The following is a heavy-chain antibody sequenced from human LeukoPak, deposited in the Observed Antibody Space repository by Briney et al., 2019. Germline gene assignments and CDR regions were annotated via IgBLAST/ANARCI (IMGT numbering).Heavy chain of an antibody. CDR3: ARVHEPRYSSGWYSGDY. J-gene: IGHJ4*02. CDR1: GYTFTSYG. D-gene: IGHD6-19*01. CDR2: ISAYNGNT. Sequence: GASVKVSCKASGYTFTSYGISWVRQAPGQGLEWMGWISAYNGNTNYAQKLQGRVTMTTDTSTSTAYMELRSLRSDDTAVYYCARVHEPRYSSGWYSGDYWGQGTLVTVSS. V-gene: IGHV1-18*01.